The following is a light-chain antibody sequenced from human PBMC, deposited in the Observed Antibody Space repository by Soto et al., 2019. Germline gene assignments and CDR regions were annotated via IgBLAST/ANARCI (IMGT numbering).Light chain of an antibody. CDR1: SPNIGNNY. CDR2: DNN. J-gene: IGLJ3*02. V-gene: IGLV1-51*01. Sequence: QSVLTQPPSVSAAPGQKVTISCSGSSPNIGNNYVSWYQQLPGTAPKLLIHDNNKRPSGIPDRFSGSKSGTSATLGITGLQTGDEADYYCGTWDSSLSAGVFGGGTKLTVL. CDR3: GTWDSSLSAGV.